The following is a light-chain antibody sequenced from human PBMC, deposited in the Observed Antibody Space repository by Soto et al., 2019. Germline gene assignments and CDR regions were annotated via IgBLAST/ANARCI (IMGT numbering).Light chain of an antibody. CDR3: ATWDDNLNGPV. J-gene: IGLJ3*02. CDR2: GNN. V-gene: IGLV1-44*01. Sequence: QSVLPQPPSASGTPGQRVTISCSGSSSNIGSSPVNWYQQLPGMAPRLLIYGNNQRPSGVPDRFSGSKSGTSASLAIGGLQSEDEADYYCATWDDNLNGPVFGGGTKVTVL. CDR1: SSNIGSSP.